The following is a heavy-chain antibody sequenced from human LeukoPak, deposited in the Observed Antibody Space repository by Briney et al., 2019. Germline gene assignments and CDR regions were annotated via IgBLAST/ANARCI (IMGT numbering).Heavy chain of an antibody. Sequence: GGSLRLSCAASGFTFSSYWMSWVRQAPGKGLEWVANIKQDGSEKYYVDSVKGRFTISRDNAKNSLYLQMNSLRAEDTAVYYCARSNGLWFGELSAYYYYYGMDVWGQGTMVTVSS. J-gene: IGHJ6*02. CDR1: GFTFSSYW. D-gene: IGHD3-10*01. CDR2: IKQDGSEK. CDR3: ARSNGLWFGELSAYYYYYGMDV. V-gene: IGHV3-7*01.